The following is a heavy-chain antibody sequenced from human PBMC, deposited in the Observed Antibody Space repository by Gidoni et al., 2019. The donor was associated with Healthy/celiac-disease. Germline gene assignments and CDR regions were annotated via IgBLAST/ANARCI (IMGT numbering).Heavy chain of an antibody. D-gene: IGHD3-22*01. Sequence: EVQLVESGGGLVQPGGSLKLSCAASGFTFSGSAMHWVRQASGKGLEWVGRIRSKANSYATAYAASVKGRFTISRDDSKNTAYLQMNSLKTEDTAVYYCTPSYYYDSSLWYWGQGTLVTVSS. J-gene: IGHJ4*02. CDR1: GFTFSGSA. CDR3: TPSYYYDSSLWY. CDR2: IRSKANSYAT. V-gene: IGHV3-73*02.